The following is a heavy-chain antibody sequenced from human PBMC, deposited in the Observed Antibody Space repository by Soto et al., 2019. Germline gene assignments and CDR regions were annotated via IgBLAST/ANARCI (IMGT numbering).Heavy chain of an antibody. D-gene: IGHD3-9*01. CDR3: ARSNVLRYFDWLLDQYYFDY. CDR2: INPNSGGT. J-gene: IGHJ4*02. V-gene: IGHV1-2*04. Sequence: ASVKVSCKASGYTFTGYYMHWLRQAPGQGLEWMGWINPNSGGTNYAQKFQGWVTMTRDTSISTAYMELSRLRSDDTAVYYCARSNVLRYFDWLLDQYYFDYWGQGTLVTVSS. CDR1: GYTFTGYY.